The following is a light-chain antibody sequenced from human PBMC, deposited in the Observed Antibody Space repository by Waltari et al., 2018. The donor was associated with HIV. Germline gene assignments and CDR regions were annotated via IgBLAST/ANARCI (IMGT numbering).Light chain of an antibody. CDR3: SSYTSSSTRV. CDR1: SSYAGGYNY. Sequence: SALTQPASVSGSPGHSITISCTGTSSYAGGYNYTSWYQRQPGKAPKLMIYDVNNRPSGVSNRFSGSKSGNTASLTISGLQAEDDADYYCSSYTSSSTRVFGGGTKVTIL. V-gene: IGLV2-14*03. CDR2: DVN. J-gene: IGLJ3*02.